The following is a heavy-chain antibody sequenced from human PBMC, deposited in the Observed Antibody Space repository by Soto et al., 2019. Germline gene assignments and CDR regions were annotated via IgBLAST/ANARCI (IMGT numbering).Heavy chain of an antibody. CDR3: ALLKDGDYTF. V-gene: IGHV2-5*02. J-gene: IGHJ4*02. CDR2: IFWDDDK. Sequence: QITFKESGPTLVKPKQTLALTCTFSGFSVTSDGVGVGWIRQPPGKALEWLAVIFWDDDKRYSPSLESRLSIARDTSKDQVFLTMTNMESVDTATYYCALLKDGDYTFWGQGTRVTVSS. CDR1: GFSVTSDGVG. D-gene: IGHD4-17*01.